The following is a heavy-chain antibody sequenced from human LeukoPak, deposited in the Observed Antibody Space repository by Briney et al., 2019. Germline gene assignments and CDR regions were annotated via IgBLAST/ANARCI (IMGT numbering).Heavy chain of an antibody. V-gene: IGHV4-61*01. Sequence: TXXVXGGSVXXGSYYWSWIRQPPGKGLEWIGYIYYSGSTNYNPSLKSRVTISVDTSKNQFSLKLSSVTAADTAVYYCARGKSGGYDFWSGYYDTKYYFDYWGQGTLVTVSS. CDR1: GGSVXXGSYY. CDR2: IYYSGST. D-gene: IGHD3-3*01. J-gene: IGHJ4*02. CDR3: ARGKSGGYDFWSGYYDTKYYFDY.